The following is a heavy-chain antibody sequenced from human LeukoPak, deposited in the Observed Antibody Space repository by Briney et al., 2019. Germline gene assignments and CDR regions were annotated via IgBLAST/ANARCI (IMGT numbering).Heavy chain of an antibody. CDR2: ISYDGSNK. J-gene: IGHJ4*02. Sequence: GGSLRLSCAASGFTFSSYAMHWVRQAPGKGLEWVAVISYDGSNKYYADSVKGRFTISRDNSKNTLYLQMNSLKTEDSAVYYCTTGWSSTSHDGYWGQGTLVTVSS. V-gene: IGHV3-30*04. CDR3: TTGWSSTSHDGY. D-gene: IGHD1-26*01. CDR1: GFTFSSYA.